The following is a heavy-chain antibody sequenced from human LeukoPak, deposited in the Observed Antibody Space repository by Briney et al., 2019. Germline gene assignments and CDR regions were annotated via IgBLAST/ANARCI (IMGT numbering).Heavy chain of an antibody. D-gene: IGHD6-13*01. CDR3: ARVSIIAGSHYYYGMDV. CDR2: IYYSGST. V-gene: IGHV4-61*05. Sequence: SETLSLTCTVSGGSISSSSYYWGWIRQPPGKGLEWIGYIYYSGSTNYNPSLKSRVTISVDTSKNQFSLKLSSVTAADTAVYYCARVSIIAGSHYYYGMDVWGQGTTVTVSS. J-gene: IGHJ6*02. CDR1: GGSISSSSYY.